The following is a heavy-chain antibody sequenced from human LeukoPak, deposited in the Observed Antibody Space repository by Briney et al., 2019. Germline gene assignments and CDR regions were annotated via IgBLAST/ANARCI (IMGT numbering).Heavy chain of an antibody. CDR1: GGSFSGYX. Sequence: PSETXXLXXAXXGGSFSGYXWSWIRQPPGKGVXWXGEIXHSGSTNYNPSLKSRVTISVETSKNQFSLKLSSVTAADTAVYYCARGRVRYYYGSGSSFDYWGQGTLVTVSS. V-gene: IGHV4-34*01. D-gene: IGHD3-10*01. J-gene: IGHJ4*02. CDR3: ARGRVRYYYGSGSSFDY. CDR2: IXHSGST.